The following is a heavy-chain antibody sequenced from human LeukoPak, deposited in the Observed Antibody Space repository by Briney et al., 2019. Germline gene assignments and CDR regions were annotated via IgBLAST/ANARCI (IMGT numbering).Heavy chain of an antibody. Sequence: GGSLRLSCAASGFTFSSYAMHWVHQAPGKGLEWVAVISYDGSNKYYADSVKGRFTISRDNSKNTLYLQMNSLRAEDTAVYYCARGGRFLEWLFPTNYWGQGTLVTVSS. CDR1: GFTFSSYA. J-gene: IGHJ4*02. V-gene: IGHV3-30-3*01. D-gene: IGHD3-3*01. CDR3: ARGGRFLEWLFPTNY. CDR2: ISYDGSNK.